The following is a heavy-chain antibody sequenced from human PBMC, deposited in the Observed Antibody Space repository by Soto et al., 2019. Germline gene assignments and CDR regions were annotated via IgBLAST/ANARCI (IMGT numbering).Heavy chain of an antibody. CDR3: ARRPRYSNYVDS. V-gene: IGHV2-5*01. Sequence: QITLKESGPTLVKPTQTLTLTCTFSGFSLSTSGVGVGWIRQPPGKALEWLALIYWNDGKRYSPSLKSRLTIAKDTSKNQVVLNMTNMDPVDTATYFCARRPRYSNYVDSWGQGTLDTVSS. J-gene: IGHJ4*02. CDR2: IYWNDGK. CDR1: GFSLSTSGVG. D-gene: IGHD4-4*01.